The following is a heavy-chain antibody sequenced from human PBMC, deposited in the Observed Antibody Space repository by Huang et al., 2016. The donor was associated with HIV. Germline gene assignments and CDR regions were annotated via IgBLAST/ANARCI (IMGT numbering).Heavy chain of an antibody. V-gene: IGHV1-8*02. CDR2: MNPNNGNT. CDR1: GYTFTNYD. J-gene: IGHJ4*02. D-gene: IGHD4-17*01. CDR3: ARSAYGDLDY. Sequence: QVHLVQSGAEVKKPGASVKVSCKASGYTFTNYDINWVRQAPGRGLEGMGWMNPNNGNTGFAQSFQGRVTMTRKTSITTADMELTSLTSEDTAVYYCARSAYGDLDYWGLGTLVIVSS.